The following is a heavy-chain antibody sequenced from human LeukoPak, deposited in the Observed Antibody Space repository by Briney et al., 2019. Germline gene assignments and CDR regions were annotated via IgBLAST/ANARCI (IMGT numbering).Heavy chain of an antibody. V-gene: IGHV2-70*11. Sequence: SGPTLVNPTRTLTLTCTLSGFSLSTSGMSVSWIRQPPGKALEWLARIDWDDDKYYSTSLKTRLTISKDTSKNQVVFTMTNMDTVDTATYYCARIAVAGKSYFDYWGQGTLVTVSS. D-gene: IGHD6-19*01. J-gene: IGHJ4*02. CDR2: IDWDDDK. CDR3: ARIAVAGKSYFDY. CDR1: GFSLSTSGMS.